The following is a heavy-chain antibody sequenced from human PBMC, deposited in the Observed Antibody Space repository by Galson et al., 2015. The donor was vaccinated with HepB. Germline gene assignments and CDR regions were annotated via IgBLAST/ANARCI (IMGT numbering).Heavy chain of an antibody. Sequence: SVKVSCKASGGTFSSYAISWVRQAPGQGLEWMGGIISIFGTANYAQKFQGRVTITADESTSTAYMELSSLRSEDTAVYYCARVPFHSRGPYYYGMDVWGQGTTATVSS. J-gene: IGHJ6*02. D-gene: IGHD3-10*01. CDR1: GGTFSSYA. CDR3: ARVPFHSRGPYYYGMDV. V-gene: IGHV1-69*13. CDR2: IISIFGTA.